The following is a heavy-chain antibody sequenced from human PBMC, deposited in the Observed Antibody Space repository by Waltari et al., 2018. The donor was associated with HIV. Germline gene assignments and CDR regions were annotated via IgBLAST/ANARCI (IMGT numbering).Heavy chain of an antibody. D-gene: IGHD3-10*01. CDR2: IYYSGST. V-gene: IGHV4-59*01. CDR3: ARDSVSYYYGIDV. J-gene: IGHJ6*02. CDR1: GGSISSYY. Sequence: QVQLQESGPGLVKPSETLSLTCTVSGGSISSYYWSWIRQPPGKGLEWIGYIYYSGSTNYNPSLKSRVTISVDTSKNQFSLKLSSVTAADTAVYYCARDSVSYYYGIDVWGQGTTVTVSS.